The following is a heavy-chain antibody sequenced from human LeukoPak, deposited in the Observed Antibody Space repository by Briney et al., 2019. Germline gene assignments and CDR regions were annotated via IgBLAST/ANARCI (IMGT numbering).Heavy chain of an antibody. CDR2: IYYSGST. CDR3: ARQGGDYYDSSGYYFDY. V-gene: IGHV4-59*08. Sequence: SETLSLTCTVSGGSISSYYWSWIRQPPGKGLEWIGYIYYSGSTNYNPSLKSRVTISVDTSKNQFSLKLSSVTAADTAVYYCARQGGDYYDSSGYYFDYWGQGTLVTVSS. D-gene: IGHD3-22*01. J-gene: IGHJ4*02. CDR1: GGSISSYY.